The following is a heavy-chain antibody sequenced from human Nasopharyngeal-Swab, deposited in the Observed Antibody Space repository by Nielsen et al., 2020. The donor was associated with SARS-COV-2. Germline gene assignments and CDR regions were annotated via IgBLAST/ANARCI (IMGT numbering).Heavy chain of an antibody. Sequence: GGSLRLSCAVSGLTFSSYSMNWVRQAPGKGLEWVSSISSSSSYIYYADSVKGRFTISRDNAKNSLYLQMNSLRAEDTAVYYCARGSGGNSFRWVLGKTPAYYFDYWGQGTLVTVSS. V-gene: IGHV3-21*01. CDR3: ARGSGGNSFRWVLGKTPAYYFDY. CDR1: GLTFSSYS. J-gene: IGHJ4*02. D-gene: IGHD4-23*01. CDR2: ISSSSSYI.